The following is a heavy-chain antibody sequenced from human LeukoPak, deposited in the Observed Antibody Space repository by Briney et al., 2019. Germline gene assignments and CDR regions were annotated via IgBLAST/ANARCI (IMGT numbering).Heavy chain of an antibody. D-gene: IGHD2-2*03. J-gene: IGHJ1*01. V-gene: IGHV3-23*01. CDR3: AKDQGGYCSSFSCYSGDYGYFQH. CDR1: GFRFSSFA. CDR2: ISGSGANI. Sequence: PGGSLRLSCATSGFRFSSFAMTWVRQAPGKGLEWVSTISGSGANIYHADSVKGRFTISRDNSKNTLYLQMNSLRAEDTALYFCAKDQGGYCSSFSCYSGDYGYFQHWGQGTLVTVSS.